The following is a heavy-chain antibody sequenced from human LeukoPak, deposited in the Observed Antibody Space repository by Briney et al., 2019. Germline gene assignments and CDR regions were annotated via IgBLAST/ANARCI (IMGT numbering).Heavy chain of an antibody. V-gene: IGHV4-59*01. D-gene: IGHD1-26*01. Sequence: SETLSLTCTVSGGSISNYYWYWMRQPPGKGLEWIGYIYYSGSTNYNPSLKSRVTISVDTSKNQFSLKLSSVTAADTAVYYCARVSGSYGWGYYFDYWGQGTLVTVSS. CDR1: GGSISNYY. CDR3: ARVSGSYGWGYYFDY. J-gene: IGHJ4*02. CDR2: IYYSGST.